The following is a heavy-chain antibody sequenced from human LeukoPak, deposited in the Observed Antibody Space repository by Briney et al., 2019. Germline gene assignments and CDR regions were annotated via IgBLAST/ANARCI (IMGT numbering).Heavy chain of an antibody. D-gene: IGHD3-22*01. CDR2: INPSGGST. Sequence: ASVKVSCKASGYTFTCHYMHWVRQAPGQGLEWMGRINPSGGSTTYAQRFQGRVTMTRDTSTNTVYMELSSLRSEDTAVYFSARDSYYDSSGSVDYWGQGTLVTVSS. J-gene: IGHJ4*02. CDR3: ARDSYYDSSGSVDY. V-gene: IGHV1-46*01. CDR1: GYTFTCHY.